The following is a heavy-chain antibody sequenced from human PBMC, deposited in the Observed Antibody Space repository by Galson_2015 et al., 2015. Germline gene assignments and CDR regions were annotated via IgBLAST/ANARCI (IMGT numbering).Heavy chain of an antibody. V-gene: IGHV3-7*01. D-gene: IGHD4-17*01. CDR3: AREMTTVTTGAFDI. J-gene: IGHJ3*02. Sequence: SLRLSCAASGFTLSSYWMSWVRQAPGKGLEWVANINQDGSEKYYVDPVKGRFTISRDNAKNSLYLQMNSLRAEDTAVYYCAREMTTVTTGAFDIWGQGTMVTVSS. CDR1: GFTLSSYW. CDR2: INQDGSEK.